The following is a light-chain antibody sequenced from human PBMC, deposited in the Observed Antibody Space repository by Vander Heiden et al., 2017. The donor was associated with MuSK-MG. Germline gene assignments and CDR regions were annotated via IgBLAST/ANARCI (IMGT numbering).Light chain of an antibody. CDR3: QQHNTWYT. CDR2: EAS. Sequence: EVVLTQSPVTLSLSPGEGATLSCRASESVRSSLRWYQQKPGQALRLLIYEASNRATGIPARFSGSGSGTDFTLTISSLEPEDFAVYYGQQHNTWYTFGQGTKLEIK. CDR1: ESVRSS. V-gene: IGKV3-11*01. J-gene: IGKJ2*01.